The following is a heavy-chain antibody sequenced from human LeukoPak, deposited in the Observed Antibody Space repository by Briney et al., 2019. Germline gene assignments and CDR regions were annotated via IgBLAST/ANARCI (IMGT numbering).Heavy chain of an antibody. Sequence: GRSLRLSCAASGFTFSSYGMHWVRQAPGKGLEWVAVIWYDGSNKHYADSVKGRFTISRDNSKNTMYLQMNSLRAEDTAVYYCARDLSGSYDLGFDYWGQGTLVTVSS. V-gene: IGHV3-30*19. J-gene: IGHJ4*02. CDR1: GFTFSSYG. CDR2: IWYDGSNK. CDR3: ARDLSGSYDLGFDY. D-gene: IGHD1-26*01.